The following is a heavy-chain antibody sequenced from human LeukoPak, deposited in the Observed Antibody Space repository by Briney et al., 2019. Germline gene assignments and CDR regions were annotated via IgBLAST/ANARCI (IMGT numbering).Heavy chain of an antibody. J-gene: IGHJ4*02. D-gene: IGHD6-13*01. CDR3: ARSGHGSSWYGGPVEVGY. Sequence: ASVKVSCKASGYTFTGYYMHWVRQAPGQRLEWMGWINPNSGGTNYAQKFQGRVTMTRDTSISTAYMELSRLRSDDTAVYYCARSGHGSSWYGGPVEVGYWGQGTLVTVSS. V-gene: IGHV1-2*02. CDR2: INPNSGGT. CDR1: GYTFTGYY.